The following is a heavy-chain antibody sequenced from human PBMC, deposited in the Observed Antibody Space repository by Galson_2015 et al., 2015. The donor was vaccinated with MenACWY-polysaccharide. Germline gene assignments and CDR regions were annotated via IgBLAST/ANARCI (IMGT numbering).Heavy chain of an antibody. D-gene: IGHD2-2*01. CDR1: SNTR. J-gene: IGHJ3*02. V-gene: IGHV3-33*01. CDR2: IQHEVRNN. Sequence: SNTRMGCGGQGPGTGVVWPAGIQHEVRNNEYADSQEGRFNIRRDNYDNTVVLEMNTLGVEDTAVYYCAREGSRIVFHAFDIWGQGTMVTVSS. CDR3: AREGSRIVFHAFDI.